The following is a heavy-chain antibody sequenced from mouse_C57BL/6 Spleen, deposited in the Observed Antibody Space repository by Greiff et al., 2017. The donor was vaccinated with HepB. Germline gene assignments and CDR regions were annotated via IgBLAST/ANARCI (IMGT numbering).Heavy chain of an antibody. J-gene: IGHJ2*01. V-gene: IGHV5-17*01. D-gene: IGHD1-1*01. CDR2: ISSGSSTI. CDR3: ARGDYYGSCFDY. Sequence: EVKLMESGGGLVKPGGSLKLSCAASGFTFSDYGMHWVRQAPEKGLEWVAYISSGSSTIYYADTVKGRFTISRDNAKNTLFLQMTSLRSEDTAMYYCARGDYYGSCFDYWGQGTTLTVSS. CDR1: GFTFSDYG.